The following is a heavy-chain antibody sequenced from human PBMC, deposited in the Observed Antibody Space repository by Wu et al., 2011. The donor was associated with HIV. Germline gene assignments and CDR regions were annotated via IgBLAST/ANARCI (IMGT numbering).Heavy chain of an antibody. CDR1: GYTFTRYG. J-gene: IGHJ1*01. CDR2: ISAYNGDT. D-gene: IGHD3-3*01. Sequence: QVQLVQSGVEVKKPGASVKVSCKASGYTFTRYGMSWVRQAPGQGLEWMGWISAYNGDTNYAQKLLGRVTMTTDTSTSTAYMELRSLGSDDTAVYYCAKDRAREGDYDFWSGYYPAEYFQHWGQGTLVTVSS. V-gene: IGHV1-18*01. CDR3: AKDRAREGDYDFWSGYYPAEYFQH.